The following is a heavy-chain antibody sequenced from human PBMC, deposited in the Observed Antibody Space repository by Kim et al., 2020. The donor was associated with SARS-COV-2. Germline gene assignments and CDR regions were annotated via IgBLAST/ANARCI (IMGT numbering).Heavy chain of an antibody. Sequence: SETLSLTCTVSGGSISSGGYYWGWIRQHPGKGLEWIGYIYYSGSTYYNPSLKSRVTISVDTSKNQFSLKLSSVTAADTAVYYCARGVAAAGTSQDAFDIWGQGTMVTVSS. CDR3: ARGVAAAGTSQDAFDI. V-gene: IGHV4-31*03. CDR2: IYYSGST. D-gene: IGHD6-13*01. CDR1: GGSISSGGYY. J-gene: IGHJ3*02.